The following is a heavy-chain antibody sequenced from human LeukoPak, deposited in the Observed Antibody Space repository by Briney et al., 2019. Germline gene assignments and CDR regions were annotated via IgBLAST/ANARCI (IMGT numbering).Heavy chain of an antibody. Sequence: SETLSLTCTVSGGSISSGGYYWSWIRQHPGKGLEWIGYIYYSGSTYYNPSLKSRVTIAVDTSKNQFSLKLSSVTAADTAVYYCARDTYYYDSSGYYYFDYWGQGTLVTVSS. V-gene: IGHV4-31*03. CDR1: GGSISSGGYY. D-gene: IGHD3-22*01. CDR3: ARDTYYYDSSGYYYFDY. CDR2: IYYSGST. J-gene: IGHJ4*02.